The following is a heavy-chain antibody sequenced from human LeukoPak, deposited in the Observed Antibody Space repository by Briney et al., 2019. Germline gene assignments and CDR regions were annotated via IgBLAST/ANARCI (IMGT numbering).Heavy chain of an antibody. CDR3: ARVTRVGANWNYRLYNWFDP. V-gene: IGHV4-39*07. J-gene: IGHJ5*02. D-gene: IGHD1-7*01. Sequence: SETLSLTCTVSGGSISSGSYYWSWIRQPPGKGLEWIGEINHSGSTNYNPSLKSRVTISVDTSKNQFSLKLSSVTAADTAVYYCARVTRVGANWNYRLYNWFDPWGQGTLVTVSS. CDR2: INHSGST. CDR1: GGSISSGSYY.